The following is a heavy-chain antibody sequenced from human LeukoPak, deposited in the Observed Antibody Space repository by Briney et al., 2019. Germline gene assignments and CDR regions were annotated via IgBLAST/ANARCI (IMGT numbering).Heavy chain of an antibody. CDR2: FDPEDGET. J-gene: IGHJ4*02. CDR1: GYTLTELS. Sequence: GGSVTESCKVSGYTLTELSMHWVRQAPGKGLEWMGGFDPEDGETIYAQKFQGRVTMTEDTSTDTAHMELSSLRSEDTAVYYCALGGAARGNYFDYWGQVTLV. D-gene: IGHD6-6*01. CDR3: ALGGAARGNYFDY. V-gene: IGHV1-24*01.